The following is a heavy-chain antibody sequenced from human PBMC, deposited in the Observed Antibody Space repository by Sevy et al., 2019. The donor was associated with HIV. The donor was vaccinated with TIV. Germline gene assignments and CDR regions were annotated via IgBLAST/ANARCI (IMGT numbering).Heavy chain of an antibody. D-gene: IGHD2-8*02. V-gene: IGHV4-39*01. CDR1: GGSINRSSYY. CDR3: ARQGGSCKSGPCYTFFDF. CDR2: IHSGGNA. J-gene: IGHJ4*02. Sequence: SETLSLTCTVSGGSINRSSYYWGWIRQPPGKGLEWIASIHSGGNAYYNPSLKSRVTVSVDTSKNQVSLKRTSVTTADTAVYYCARQGGSCKSGPCYTFFDFWGPGTLVTVSS.